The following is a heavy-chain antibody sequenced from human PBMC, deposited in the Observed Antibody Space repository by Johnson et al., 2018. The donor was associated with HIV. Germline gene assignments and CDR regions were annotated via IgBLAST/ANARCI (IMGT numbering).Heavy chain of an antibody. Sequence: QVQLVESGGGVVQPGRSLGLSCAASGFSFSSYAMHWVRQAPGKGLEWVASLSYDGSTKDYADSVKGRFTISRDISKNWLYLQMNSLRTEDTAVYYCARVYYYDNKDGFDIWGQGTTVTVSS. D-gene: IGHD3-22*01. V-gene: IGHV3-30*04. CDR3: ARVYYYDNKDGFDI. CDR2: LSYDGSTK. J-gene: IGHJ3*02. CDR1: GFSFSSYA.